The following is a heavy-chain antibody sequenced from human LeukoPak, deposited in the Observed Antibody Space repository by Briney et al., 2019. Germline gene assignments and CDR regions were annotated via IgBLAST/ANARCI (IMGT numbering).Heavy chain of an antibody. CDR2: IYYSGST. CDR3: ARGRAVADADFDY. J-gene: IGHJ4*02. CDR1: GGSISSSSYY. V-gene: IGHV4-61*01. Sequence: SETLSLTCTVSGGSISSSSYYWSWIRQPSGKGLEWIGYIYYSGSTNYNPSLKSRVTISVDTSKYQFSLKLSSVTAADTAVYYCARGRAVADADFDYWGQGTLVTVSS. D-gene: IGHD6-19*01.